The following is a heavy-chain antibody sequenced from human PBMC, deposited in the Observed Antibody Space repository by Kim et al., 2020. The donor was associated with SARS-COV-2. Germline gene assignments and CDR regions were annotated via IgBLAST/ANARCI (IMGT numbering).Heavy chain of an antibody. CDR3: ARTYSSSWPFGY. V-gene: IGHV4-34*01. D-gene: IGHD6-13*01. Sequence: NSNPSRRSRVTISVDTSKSQFSLKLSSVTAADTAVYYYARTYSSSWPFGYWGQGTLVTVSS. J-gene: IGHJ4*02.